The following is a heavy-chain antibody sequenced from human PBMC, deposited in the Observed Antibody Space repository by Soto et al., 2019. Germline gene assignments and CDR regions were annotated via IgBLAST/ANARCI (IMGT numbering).Heavy chain of an antibody. J-gene: IGHJ5*02. CDR1: GDAISRGGYY. D-gene: IGHD5-12*01. CDR3: VRCLGYTASGPGGWWFDP. CDR2: SYFSGTT. V-gene: IGHV4-31*03. Sequence: PPETLSHAYTVSGDAISRGGYYWGWIRQHPGKVLQWLGYSYFSGTTYYSPSFRGRITISVDMSENPFSLKLTSATAADTAVYFCVRCLGYTASGPGGWWFDPWGQGTLVTGS.